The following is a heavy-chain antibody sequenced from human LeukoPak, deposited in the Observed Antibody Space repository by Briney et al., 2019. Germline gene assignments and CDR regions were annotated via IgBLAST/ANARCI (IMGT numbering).Heavy chain of an antibody. D-gene: IGHD2-2*01. V-gene: IGHV1-69*13. Sequence: SVKVSCKASGGTFSSYAISWVRQAPGQGLEWMGGIIPIFGTANYARKFQGRVTITADESTSTAYMELSSLRSEDTAVYYCARGVVPAAMEDNWFDPWGQGTPVTVSS. J-gene: IGHJ5*02. CDR3: ARGVVPAAMEDNWFDP. CDR2: IIPIFGTA. CDR1: GGTFSSYA.